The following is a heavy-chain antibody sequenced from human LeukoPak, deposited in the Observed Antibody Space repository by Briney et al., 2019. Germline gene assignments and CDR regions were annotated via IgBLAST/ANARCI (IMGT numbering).Heavy chain of an antibody. Sequence: GGSLRLSFAASGCTTSDYHMSSMRQTPGKGLEWVSYISSSSGYTNYADSVKGRFTISRDNAKNSLYLQMNSLRAEDTAVYYCVRAHSHYDRTGYYFFHYWGQGTLVTVSS. V-gene: IGHV3-11*05. D-gene: IGHD3-22*01. CDR3: VRAHSHYDRTGYYFFHY. CDR2: ISSSSGYT. CDR1: GCTTSDYH. J-gene: IGHJ4*02.